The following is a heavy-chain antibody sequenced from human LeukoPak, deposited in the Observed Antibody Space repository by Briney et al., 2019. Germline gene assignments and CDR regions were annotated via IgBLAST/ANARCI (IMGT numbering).Heavy chain of an antibody. V-gene: IGHV3-23*01. CDR2: ISGSGLST. Sequence: GGSLRLSCAASGFTFSSYGMSWVRQAPGKGLEWVSSISGSGLSTYYADSVKGRFTISRDSSNDTLFLQMSSLRAEDTAVYFCAKDLGVSSWYPKLYFDFWGQGNLVTVSS. CDR1: GFTFSSYG. J-gene: IGHJ4*02. CDR3: AKDLGVSSWYPKLYFDF. D-gene: IGHD6-13*01.